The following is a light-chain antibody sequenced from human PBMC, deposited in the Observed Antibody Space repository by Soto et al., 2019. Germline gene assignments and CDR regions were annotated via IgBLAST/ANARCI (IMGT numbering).Light chain of an antibody. CDR3: QQYGSSPIT. CDR2: ATS. V-gene: IGKV3-20*01. Sequence: EIVLTQSPGTLSLSPGERATLSCRASQSGSSIYLAWYQQKPGQAPSLLIYATSSRATGIPDRFSGSGSGTDFSLTISRLEPEDFAVYYCQQYGSSPITFGQGTRLEIK. CDR1: QSGSSIY. J-gene: IGKJ5*01.